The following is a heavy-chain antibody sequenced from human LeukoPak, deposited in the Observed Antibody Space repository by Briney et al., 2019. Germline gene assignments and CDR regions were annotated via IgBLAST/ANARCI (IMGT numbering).Heavy chain of an antibody. D-gene: IGHD5-12*01. Sequence: PSETLSLTCTVSGGSISSYYWSWIRQPPGKGLEWIGYIYYSGSTNYNPSLKSRVTISVDTSKNQFSLRLSSVTAADTAVYYCARGPSGYEPFDYWGQGTLVTVSS. CDR3: ARGPSGYEPFDY. CDR2: IYYSGST. J-gene: IGHJ4*02. V-gene: IGHV4-59*01. CDR1: GGSISSYY.